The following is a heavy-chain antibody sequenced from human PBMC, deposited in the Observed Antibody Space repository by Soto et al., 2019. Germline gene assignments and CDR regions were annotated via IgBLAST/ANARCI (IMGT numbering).Heavy chain of an antibody. Sequence: SETLSLTCNVSGGSISSSSYYWGWIRQPPGQGLEWIGSIYYSGSTYYNPSLKSRVTISVDTSKNQFSLKLSSVTAADTAVYYCARGLDRMGLGYYYYYYGMDVWGQGTTVTVSS. J-gene: IGHJ6*02. CDR3: ARGLDRMGLGYYYYYYGMDV. CDR1: GGSISSSSYY. CDR2: IYYSGST. D-gene: IGHD1-26*01. V-gene: IGHV4-39*01.